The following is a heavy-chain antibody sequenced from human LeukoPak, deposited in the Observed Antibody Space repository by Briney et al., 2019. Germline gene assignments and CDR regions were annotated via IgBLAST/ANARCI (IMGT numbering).Heavy chain of an antibody. J-gene: IGHJ6*02. CDR1: GFTFSSYG. CDR3: AKDALGATTLGGYYYGMDA. V-gene: IGHV3-30*18. D-gene: IGHD2-15*01. CDR2: ISYDGSNK. Sequence: GGSLRLSCAASGFTFSSYGMHWVRQAPGKGLEWVAVISYDGSNKYYADSVKGRFTISRDNSKNTLYLQMNSLRAEDTAVYYCAKDALGATTLGGYYYGMDAWGQGTTVTVSS.